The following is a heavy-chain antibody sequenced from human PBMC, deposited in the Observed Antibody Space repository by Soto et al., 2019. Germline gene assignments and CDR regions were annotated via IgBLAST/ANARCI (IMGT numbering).Heavy chain of an antibody. Sequence: QVQLVQSGAEVKKHGASVKVSCKASGYTFTSYAMHWVRQAPGQRLEWMGWINAGNGNTKYSQKFQGRVTITRDTSASTAYMELSSLRSEDTAVYYCARDGSWGSGSYSPDYYYGMDVWGQGTTVTVSS. CDR2: INAGNGNT. CDR3: ARDGSWGSGSYSPDYYYGMDV. V-gene: IGHV1-3*01. J-gene: IGHJ6*02. D-gene: IGHD3-10*01. CDR1: GYTFTSYA.